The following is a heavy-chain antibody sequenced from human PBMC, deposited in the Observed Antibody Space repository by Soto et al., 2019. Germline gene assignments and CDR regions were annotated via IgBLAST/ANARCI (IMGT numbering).Heavy chain of an antibody. CDR1: GYLFTNYY. V-gene: IGHV1-46*01. CDR2: VNPSGYTS. J-gene: IGHJ4*02. D-gene: IGHD5-18*01. Sequence: ASVKVSCTASGYLFTNYYIHWVRQAPGQGLEWMGIVNPSGYTSTLAQKFQGRLTMTSDTSTSTVYMDLGSLTSEDTAVYYCARDLHGAFTTMVYWGQGTLVTVSA. CDR3: ARDLHGAFTTMVY.